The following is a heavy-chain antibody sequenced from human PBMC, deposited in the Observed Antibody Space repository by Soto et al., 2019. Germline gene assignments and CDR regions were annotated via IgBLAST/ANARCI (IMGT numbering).Heavy chain of an antibody. J-gene: IGHJ4*02. D-gene: IGHD3-9*01. CDR1: GFTFDDYA. V-gene: IGHV3-9*01. CDR3: AKAWTDYDILTGSDFDY. Sequence: EVQLVESGGGLVQPGRSLRLSCAASGFTFDDYAMHWVRQAPGKGLEWVSGISWNSGSIGYADSVKGRFTISRDNAKNSLYLQMNRLRAEDTSLYYCAKAWTDYDILTGSDFDYWGQGTLVTVSS. CDR2: ISWNSGSI.